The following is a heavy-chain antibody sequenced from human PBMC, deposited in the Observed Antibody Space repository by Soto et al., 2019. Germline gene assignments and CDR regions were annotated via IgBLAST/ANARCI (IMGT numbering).Heavy chain of an antibody. V-gene: IGHV3-21*01. CDR3: ARTWIRFGPNDY. D-gene: IGHD3-16*01. Sequence: GGSLRLSCAAAGFAFNSYGINWVRQAPGQGLEWGSFISGSSGNIYYGASGMGRFTISRDNAKKSVYLQMNSLRVEDTAIYYCARTWIRFGPNDYWGQGAPVTVSS. J-gene: IGHJ4*02. CDR1: GFAFNSYG. CDR2: ISGSSGNI.